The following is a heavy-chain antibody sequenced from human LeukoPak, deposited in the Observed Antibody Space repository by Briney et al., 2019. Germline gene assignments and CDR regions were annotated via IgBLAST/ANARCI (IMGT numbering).Heavy chain of an antibody. D-gene: IGHD3-10*01. CDR1: GFTFSSYA. CDR3: ARRNAAYGPFDP. CDR2: IGGSDGTT. J-gene: IGHJ5*02. Sequence: PGGSLRLSCAASGFTFSSYAMNWVRQAPGKGLERVSIIGGSDGTTYYADSVKGRFTISRDNFQNTLYLQMNSLRAEDTAVYYCARRNAAYGPFDPWGQGTLVTVSS. V-gene: IGHV3-23*01.